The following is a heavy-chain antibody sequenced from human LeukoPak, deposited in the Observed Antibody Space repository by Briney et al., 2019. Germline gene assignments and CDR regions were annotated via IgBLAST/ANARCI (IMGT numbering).Heavy chain of an antibody. D-gene: IGHD6-6*01. Sequence: GGSLRLSCAASGFTFSSYTMNWVRQAPGEGPEWVSYISSTSSAIYYADSVKGRFTISRDNAKNSLYLQMNSLRAEDTGVYYCAREPIVARPLDYWGQGTLVTVSS. V-gene: IGHV3-48*01. J-gene: IGHJ4*02. CDR2: ISSTSSAI. CDR3: AREPIVARPLDY. CDR1: GFTFSSYT.